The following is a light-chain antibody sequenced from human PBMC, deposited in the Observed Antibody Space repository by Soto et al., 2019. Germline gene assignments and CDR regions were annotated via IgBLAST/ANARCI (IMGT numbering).Light chain of an antibody. CDR1: QSVSIL. V-gene: IGKV3-11*01. J-gene: IGKJ5*01. CDR3: QQRISWPPT. Sequence: EIVLTQSPATLSLSPGDRATVSCRASQSVSILVAWYQQKPGQSPRLLIYDASNRATGIPDRFSGSGSGADFTLTISSLEPEDFAVYYCQQRISWPPTFGQGTRLDI. CDR2: DAS.